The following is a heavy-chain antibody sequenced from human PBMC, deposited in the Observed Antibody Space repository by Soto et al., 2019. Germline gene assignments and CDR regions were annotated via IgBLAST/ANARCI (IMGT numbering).Heavy chain of an antibody. V-gene: IGHV1-69*01. Sequence: QVQLVQSGAEVKKPGSSVKVSCKASGGTFGSYAISWVQQAPGQGLEWMGGIIPMLEMVHFAEKFQGRITITADELMSTAYMELSSLRSEDTAVYYCAREADHEYFEYWGQGTLVTVSS. J-gene: IGHJ4*02. CDR3: AREADHEYFEY. CDR1: GGTFGSYA. CDR2: IIPMLEMV.